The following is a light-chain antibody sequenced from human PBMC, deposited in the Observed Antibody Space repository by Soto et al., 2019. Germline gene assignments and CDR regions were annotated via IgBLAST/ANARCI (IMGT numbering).Light chain of an antibody. CDR2: DAS. V-gene: IGKV1-5*01. CDR1: QSISFW. Sequence: DIQMTQSPSTLSASVGDGVTITCRASQSISFWLAWYQQKPGRAPKLLIYDASSLESGVPSRFSGSGSGTDFTLTISCLQSEDFATYYCQQYYSFPWTFGQGTKVDIK. J-gene: IGKJ1*01. CDR3: QQYYSFPWT.